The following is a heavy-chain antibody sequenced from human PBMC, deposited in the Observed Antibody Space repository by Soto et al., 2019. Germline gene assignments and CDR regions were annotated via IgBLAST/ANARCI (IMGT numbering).Heavy chain of an antibody. D-gene: IGHD6-19*01. CDR1: GGSISSYY. CDR2: IYYSGST. V-gene: IGHV4-59*01. Sequence: QVQLQESGPGLVKPSETLSLTCTVSGGSISSYYWSWIRQPPGKGLEWIGYIYYSGSTNYNPSLKSRVTISVDTSKNQFSLKLSSVTAADTAVYYCAGGRTVAGLDYWGQGTLVTVSS. CDR3: AGGRTVAGLDY. J-gene: IGHJ4*02.